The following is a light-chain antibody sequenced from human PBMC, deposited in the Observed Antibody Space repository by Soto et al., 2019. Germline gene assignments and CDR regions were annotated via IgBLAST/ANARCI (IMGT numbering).Light chain of an antibody. CDR2: AAS. CDR3: QQLNSYPIT. Sequence: DIQLTQSASFLSASVGDRVAITCRASQGISSYLAWYQQKPGKAPKLLIYAASTLQSGVPSRFSGSGSGTEFTLTISSLQPEDFATYYCQQLNSYPITFGQGTRLEIK. J-gene: IGKJ5*01. V-gene: IGKV1-9*01. CDR1: QGISSY.